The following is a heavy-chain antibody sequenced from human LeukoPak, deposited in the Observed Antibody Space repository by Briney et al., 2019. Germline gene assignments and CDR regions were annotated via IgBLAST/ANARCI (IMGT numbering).Heavy chain of an antibody. J-gene: IGHJ3*02. CDR2: ISSSSSTI. Sequence: GGSLRLSCAASGFTFSSYSMNWVRQAPGKGLEWVSYISSSSSTIYYADSVKGRFTISRDNAKNSLYLQMNSLRAEDTAVYYCAKDGGPLYSSSPRDAFDIWGQGTMVTVSS. CDR3: AKDGGPLYSSSPRDAFDI. D-gene: IGHD6-13*01. V-gene: IGHV3-48*04. CDR1: GFTFSSYS.